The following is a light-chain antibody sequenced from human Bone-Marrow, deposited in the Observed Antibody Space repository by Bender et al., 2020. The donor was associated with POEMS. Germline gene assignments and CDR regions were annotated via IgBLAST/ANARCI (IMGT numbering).Light chain of an antibody. CDR2: SNY. J-gene: IGLJ2*01. Sequence: QSVLTQPPSASGTPGQSVIISCSGTDSNFGGNNVNWYQHLPGTAPRLVVYSNYQRPSGVPDRFSGSKSGTSASLAIRGLRSDDEADYYCATYDDDLNGQEVFGGGTKLTVL. CDR1: DSNFGGNN. CDR3: ATYDDDLNGQEV. V-gene: IGLV1-44*01.